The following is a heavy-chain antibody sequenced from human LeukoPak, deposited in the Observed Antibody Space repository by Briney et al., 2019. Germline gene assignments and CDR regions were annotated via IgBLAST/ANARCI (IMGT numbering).Heavy chain of an antibody. CDR2: IYSGGST. Sequence: PGGSLRLSCAASGFTVSTNYMSWVRQAPGKGLEWVSVIYSGGSTSYTDSVKGRFTISRDNSKNTLYLQMNSLRAEDTAVYYCARGSPNRWGYFFDYWGQGTLVTVSS. CDR3: ARGSPNRWGYFFDY. J-gene: IGHJ4*02. D-gene: IGHD1-14*01. CDR1: GFTVSTNY. V-gene: IGHV3-53*01.